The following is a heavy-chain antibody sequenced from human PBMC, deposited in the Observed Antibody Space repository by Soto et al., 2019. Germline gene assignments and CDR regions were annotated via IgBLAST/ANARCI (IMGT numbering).Heavy chain of an antibody. Sequence: QVQLMQSGAEVKKPGASVKVSCKASGDTFTEYYIHWVRQAPGQGLEWMGTVNPSGGHTTYAQHFLGTVTRPRDTATSTLYTDLTSLTSEDTAVYYCARGGHVAVVTAALDYWGQGTLVTVSS. CDR1: GDTFTEYY. V-gene: IGHV1-46*01. J-gene: IGHJ4*02. CDR3: ARGGHVAVVTAALDY. CDR2: VNPSGGHT. D-gene: IGHD2-21*02.